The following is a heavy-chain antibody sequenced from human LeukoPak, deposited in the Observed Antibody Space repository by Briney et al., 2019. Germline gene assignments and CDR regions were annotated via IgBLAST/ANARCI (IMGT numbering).Heavy chain of an antibody. CDR1: GYTFTSYD. CDR2: MNPNSGNS. Sequence: ASVKVSCKASGYTFTSYDINWVRQATGQGLEWMGWMNPNSGNSVYAQKFQGRVTITRNASINTSYMELSNLTSEDTAVYYCARQPRDYYDSSGYYEYWGQGTLVTVSS. V-gene: IGHV1-8*01. CDR3: ARQPRDYYDSSGYYEY. J-gene: IGHJ4*02. D-gene: IGHD3-22*01.